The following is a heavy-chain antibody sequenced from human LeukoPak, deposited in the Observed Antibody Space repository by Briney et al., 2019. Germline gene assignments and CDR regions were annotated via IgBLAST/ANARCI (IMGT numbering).Heavy chain of an antibody. CDR2: IYPGDSDT. J-gene: IGHJ4*02. V-gene: IGHV5-51*01. D-gene: IGHD3-3*01. CDR1: GYSFTSYW. Sequence: GESLKISCKGSGYSFTSYWIGWVRQMPGKGLEWMGIIYPGDSDTRYSPSFQGQVTISADKSISTAYLQWSSLKASDTAMYYCARAANVWSGYSSVNNDYWGQGTLVTVSS. CDR3: ARAANVWSGYSSVNNDY.